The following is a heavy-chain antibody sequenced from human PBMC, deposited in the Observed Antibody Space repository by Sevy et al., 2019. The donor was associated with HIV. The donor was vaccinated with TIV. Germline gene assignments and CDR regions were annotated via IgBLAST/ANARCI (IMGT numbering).Heavy chain of an antibody. Sequence: GVSMRLSCAASGFTFSTYGMHWVRQAPGKGLEWVAVIWFDGSNTYYADSVKGRFTISRDIAKNTLHLQMNGLRAEDTAVYYCARDLEFYDYGDYGPAFMPDYWGQGTLVTVSS. J-gene: IGHJ4*02. D-gene: IGHD4-17*01. CDR1: GFTFSTYG. CDR2: IWFDGSNT. CDR3: ARDLEFYDYGDYGPAFMPDY. V-gene: IGHV3-33*01.